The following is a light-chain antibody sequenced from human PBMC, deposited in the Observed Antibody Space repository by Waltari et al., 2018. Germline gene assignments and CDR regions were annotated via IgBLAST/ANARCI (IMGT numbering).Light chain of an antibody. J-gene: IGLJ3*02. CDR3: QTGGHGTWV. CDR1: SGHSSNI. CDR2: VNSDGSH. Sequence: QLVLTQSPSASASLGASVRLTCTLDSGHSSNIIAWHQQQPEKGPRYLMKVNSDGSHSKGDEIPDHFSRSGSGAERYLTISSVQSEDEADYYCQTGGHGTWVFGGGTKLTVL. V-gene: IGLV4-69*01.